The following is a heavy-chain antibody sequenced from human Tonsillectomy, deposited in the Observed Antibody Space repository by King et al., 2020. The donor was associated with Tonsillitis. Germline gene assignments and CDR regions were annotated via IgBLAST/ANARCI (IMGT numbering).Heavy chain of an antibody. CDR3: AKDVPAAFLDD. CDR1: GFSFSNYG. CDR2: IRSDGSIK. J-gene: IGHJ4*02. D-gene: IGHD3-3*01. V-gene: IGHV3-30*02. Sequence: QLVQSGGGVVQPGGSLRLSCAASGFSFSNYGMHWVRQAPGKGLEWVAFIRSDGSIKYYADPVKGRFTISRDNSKNTQYLQINSPRPEDTAVYYCAKDVPAAFLDDWGQGTLVTVSS.